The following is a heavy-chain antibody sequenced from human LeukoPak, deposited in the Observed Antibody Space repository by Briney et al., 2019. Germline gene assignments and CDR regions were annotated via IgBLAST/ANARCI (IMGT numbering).Heavy chain of an antibody. D-gene: IGHD7-27*01. CDR3: ARVGSPWGSSDAFDV. CDR2: ISYDGSNK. Sequence: GGSLRLSCAASGFTFSSYAMHWVRQAPGKGLEWVAVISYDGSNKYYADSVKGRFTISRDNSKNTLYLQMNSLRAEDTAVYFCARVGSPWGSSDAFDVWGQGTMVTVSS. CDR1: GFTFSSYA. J-gene: IGHJ3*01. V-gene: IGHV3-30-3*01.